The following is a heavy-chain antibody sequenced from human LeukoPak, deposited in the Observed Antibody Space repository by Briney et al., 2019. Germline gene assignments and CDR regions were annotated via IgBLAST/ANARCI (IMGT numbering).Heavy chain of an antibody. J-gene: IGHJ5*02. CDR2: INQDGSEK. Sequence: GGSLRLSCAASGFTFSSYWMSWVRQAPGKGLEWVANINQDGSEKYYVDSVKGRFTISRDNAKNSLFLQMNSLRAEDTAFYYCAREEYCGGDCYTPWGQGTLVTVSS. CDR3: AREEYCGGDCYTP. V-gene: IGHV3-7*01. CDR1: GFTFSSYW. D-gene: IGHD2-21*02.